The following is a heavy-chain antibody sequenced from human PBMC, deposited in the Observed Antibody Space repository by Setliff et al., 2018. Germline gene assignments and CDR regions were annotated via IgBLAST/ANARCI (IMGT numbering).Heavy chain of an antibody. Sequence: ASVKVSCKASGYTFATYGISWVRQAPGQGLEWMGMINPSGGYTIYAQKFQGRVTITADESTSTAYMELSSLKSEDTAVYYCARSPFPVDTVMVTTFDSWGQGTLVTVSS. D-gene: IGHD5-18*01. J-gene: IGHJ4*02. V-gene: IGHV1-69*11. CDR1: GYTFATYG. CDR2: INPSGGYT. CDR3: ARSPFPVDTVMVTTFDS.